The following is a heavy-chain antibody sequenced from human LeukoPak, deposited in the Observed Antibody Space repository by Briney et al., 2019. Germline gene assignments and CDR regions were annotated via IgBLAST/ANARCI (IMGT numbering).Heavy chain of an antibody. D-gene: IGHD1-1*01. Sequence: PGGSLRLSCAASGCTFSNAWMSWVRQAPGKGMEWVGRIKSKTDGGTTDYAAPVKGRFTISRDDSKNTLYLQMNSLRTEDTAVYYCAQRRGYTWNDVEDYWGQGTLVTVSS. CDR2: IKSKTDGGTT. CDR3: AQRRGYTWNDVEDY. J-gene: IGHJ4*02. V-gene: IGHV3-15*01. CDR1: GCTFSNAW.